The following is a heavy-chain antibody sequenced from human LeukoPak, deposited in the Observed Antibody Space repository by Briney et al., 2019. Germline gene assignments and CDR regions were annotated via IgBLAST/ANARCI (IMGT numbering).Heavy chain of an antibody. D-gene: IGHD3-10*01. CDR3: AGGRAQFGHYYYYGMDV. J-gene: IGHJ6*02. CDR1: GDSVSSNSAA. Sequence: PSQTLSLTCAISGDSVSSNSAAWNWIRQSPSRGLEWLGRTYYRSKWYNDYAVSVKSRITINPDTSKIQFSLQLNSVTPEDTAVYYCAGGRAQFGHYYYYGMDVWGQGTTVTVSS. CDR2: TYYRSKWYN. V-gene: IGHV6-1*01.